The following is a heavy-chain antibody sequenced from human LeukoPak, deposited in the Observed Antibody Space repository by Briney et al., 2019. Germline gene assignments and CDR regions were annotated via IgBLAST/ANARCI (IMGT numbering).Heavy chain of an antibody. J-gene: IGHJ5*02. Sequence: GGSLRLSFAASGFTFSSSSVSWVRQAPGKGLEWVANIKHDGASTYYVDSVMGRFTISRDNAENSVYLQMNSLSAGDTAVYYCAMHGNNCFDRWGPGTRVTVSS. CDR3: AMHGNNCFDR. D-gene: IGHD2/OR15-2a*01. V-gene: IGHV3-7*02. CDR2: IKHDGAST. CDR1: GFTFSSSS.